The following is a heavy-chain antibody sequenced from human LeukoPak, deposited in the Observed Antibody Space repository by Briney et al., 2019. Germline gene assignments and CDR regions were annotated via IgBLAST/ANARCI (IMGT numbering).Heavy chain of an antibody. CDR2: ISSSSSYI. CDR3: ARVSTPEDAFDI. J-gene: IGHJ3*02. V-gene: IGHV3-21*01. CDR1: GFTFSSYS. D-gene: IGHD1-14*01. Sequence: GGSLRLSCAASGFTFSSYSMTWVRQAPGKGLEWVSSISSSSSYIYYADSVKGRFTISRDNAKNSLYLQMNSLRAEDTAVYYCARVSTPEDAFDIWGQGTMVTVSS.